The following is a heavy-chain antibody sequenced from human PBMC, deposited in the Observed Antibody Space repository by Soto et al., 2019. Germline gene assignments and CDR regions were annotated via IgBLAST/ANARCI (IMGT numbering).Heavy chain of an antibody. Sequence: GGSLRLSCAAAGFYLSQFGMNWVRQAPGNGLEWVSGIWSDGNFQEYVDSVKGRFRISRDDSTNTLYLQMNSLRPDDTAVYFCASSIGMARPYFYYYGMDLWGQGTTVTVSS. V-gene: IGHV3-33*01. CDR1: GFYLSQFG. CDR3: ASSIGMARPYFYYYGMDL. J-gene: IGHJ6*02. CDR2: IWSDGNFQ. D-gene: IGHD6-13*01.